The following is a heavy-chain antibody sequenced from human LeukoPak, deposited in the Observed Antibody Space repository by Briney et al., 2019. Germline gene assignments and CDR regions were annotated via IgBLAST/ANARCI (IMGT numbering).Heavy chain of an antibody. CDR2: INERGSST. Sequence: GGSLRLSCAASGFTFSNSWLHWVRQAPGKGLVWVSRINERGSSTSYADSVKGRFTISSDNAKNTLYLQMNNLRADDTAVYYCAGGRLVATSKAVAIDYWGQGTLVTVSS. CDR3: AGGRLVATSKAVAIDY. D-gene: IGHD5-12*01. J-gene: IGHJ4*02. V-gene: IGHV3-74*01. CDR1: GFTFSNSW.